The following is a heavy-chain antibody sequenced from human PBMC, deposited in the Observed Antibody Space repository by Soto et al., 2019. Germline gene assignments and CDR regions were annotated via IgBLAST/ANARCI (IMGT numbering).Heavy chain of an antibody. D-gene: IGHD4-4*01. J-gene: IGHJ6*02. V-gene: IGHV4-34*01. CDR3: ASRGGYDYSIRLPYYCGMDV. Sequence: SETLSLTCAVYGGSFSGYYWSWIRQPPGKGLEWIGEINHSGSTNYNPSLKSRVTISVDTSKNQFSLKLSSVTAADTAVYYCASRGGYDYSIRLPYYCGMDVWGQGTTVTLSS. CDR1: GGSFSGYY. CDR2: INHSGST.